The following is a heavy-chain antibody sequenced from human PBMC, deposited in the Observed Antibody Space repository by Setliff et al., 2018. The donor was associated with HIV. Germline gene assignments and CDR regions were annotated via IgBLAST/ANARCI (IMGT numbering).Heavy chain of an antibody. V-gene: IGHV4-59*08. CDR1: GASISSYS. J-gene: IGHJ4*02. Sequence: PSETLSLTCTVSGASISSYSWSWIRQSPGKRLEWIGYIHSYGSTDYNPSLESRVTISVDTSKNQFSLELSSVTTTDTAVYYCARHRGSSSGGPGEIDYWGQGTLVTVSS. CDR2: IHSYGST. D-gene: IGHD3-10*01. CDR3: ARHRGSSSGGPGEIDY.